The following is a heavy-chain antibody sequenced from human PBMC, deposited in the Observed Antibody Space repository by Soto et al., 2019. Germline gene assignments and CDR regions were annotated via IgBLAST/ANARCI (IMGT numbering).Heavy chain of an antibody. CDR1: GYSFTTYG. V-gene: IGHV1-18*01. CDR2: ISGYNGNT. J-gene: IGHJ6*02. CDR3: AREGPAPNYYDGMDV. Sequence: QVQLVQSRGEVKKPGASVKVSCKTSGYSFTTYGISWVRQAPGQGLEWMGWISGYNGNTNYAQNLQGRVTMTTDTARSTADMELRSLRSDDTAGYHWAREGPAPNYYDGMDVWGQGSTVTVSS.